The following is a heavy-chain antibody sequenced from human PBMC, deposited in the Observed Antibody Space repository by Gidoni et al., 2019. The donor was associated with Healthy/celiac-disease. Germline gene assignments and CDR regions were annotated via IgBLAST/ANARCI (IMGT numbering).Heavy chain of an antibody. CDR3: ARSGSYWNDAGWFDP. V-gene: IGHV1-69*01. J-gene: IGHJ5*02. D-gene: IGHD1-1*01. Sequence: QVQLVQSGAEVKKPGSSVTVSSTASGGTLSSYAISCVRQAPGQGLEWMGGIIPIFGTANYAQKFQGRVTITADESTSTAYMELRSLRSEDTAVYYCARSGSYWNDAGWFDPWGQGTLVTVSS. CDR1: GGTLSSYA. CDR2: IIPIFGTA.